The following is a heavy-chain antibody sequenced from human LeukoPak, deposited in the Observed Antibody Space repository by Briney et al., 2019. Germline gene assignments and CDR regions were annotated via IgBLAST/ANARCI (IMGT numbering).Heavy chain of an antibody. V-gene: IGHV4-39*07. CDR3: ARGFGHYYDSHYFDY. D-gene: IGHD3-22*01. J-gene: IGHJ4*02. Sequence: SETLSLTCTVSGGSISSSSYYWGWIRQPPGKGLGWIGSIYYSGSTYYNPSLKSRVTISVDRSKNQFSLKLSSVTAADTAVYYCARGFGHYYDSHYFDYWGQGTLVTVSS. CDR2: IYYSGST. CDR1: GGSISSSSYY.